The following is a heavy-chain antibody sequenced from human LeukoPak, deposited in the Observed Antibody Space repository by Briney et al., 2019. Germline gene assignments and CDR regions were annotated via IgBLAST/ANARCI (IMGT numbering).Heavy chain of an antibody. CDR1: GFGFSNYG. D-gene: IGHD4-17*01. Sequence: VQPGGSLRLSCAAPGFGFSNYGMHWVRQAPGKGLEWVSAITGSGSSTYYADSVKGRFTISRDNSKNTLYLQMNSLRAEDTAVYYCAKEYYGPFHRGQGTLVPVSS. CDR3: AKEYYGPFH. J-gene: IGHJ4*02. CDR2: ITGSGSST. V-gene: IGHV3-23*01.